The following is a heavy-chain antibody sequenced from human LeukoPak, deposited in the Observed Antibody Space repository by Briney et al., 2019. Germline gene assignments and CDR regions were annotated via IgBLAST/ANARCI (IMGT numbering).Heavy chain of an antibody. D-gene: IGHD5-24*01. J-gene: IGHJ4*02. CDR1: GYTFTGYY. V-gene: IGHV1-69*05. Sequence: SVKVSCKASGYTFTGYYMHWVRQAPGQGLEWMGGIIPIFGTANYAQKFQGRVTITTDESTSTAYMELSSLRSEDTAVYYCALEMATIRSFDYWGQGTLVTVSS. CDR3: ALEMATIRSFDY. CDR2: IIPIFGTA.